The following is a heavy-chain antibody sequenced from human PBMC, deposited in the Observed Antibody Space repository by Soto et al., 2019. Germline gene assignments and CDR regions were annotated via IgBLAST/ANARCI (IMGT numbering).Heavy chain of an antibody. CDR3: ARWPAVAGPTDYYYYYGMDV. Sequence: QLQLQESGPGLVKPSETLSLTCTVSGGSISSSSYYWGWIRQPPGKGLEWIGSIYYSGSTYYNPSLKSRVTISVDTSKNQFSLKLSSVTAADTAVYYCARWPAVAGPTDYYYYYGMDVWGQGTTVTVSS. CDR1: GGSISSSSYY. CDR2: IYYSGST. J-gene: IGHJ6*02. D-gene: IGHD6-19*01. V-gene: IGHV4-39*01.